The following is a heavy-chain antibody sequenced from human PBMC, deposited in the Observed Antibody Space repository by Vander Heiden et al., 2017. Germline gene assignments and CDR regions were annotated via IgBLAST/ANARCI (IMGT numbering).Heavy chain of an antibody. V-gene: IGHV3-23*01. CDR2: ISGSGGST. CDR3: ASRYSGSYSGAFEI. J-gene: IGHJ3*02. Sequence: EVPLLESGGGSVRPGGSLRLSCAASAFTFRSYAMSWVRQAPGKGLEWVSAISGSGGSTYDADAVKCRFTISRDNSKNTLYLQMNSLRAEETAVYYGASRYSGSYSGAFEIWGQGTMVTDSS. D-gene: IGHD1-26*01. CDR1: AFTFRSYA.